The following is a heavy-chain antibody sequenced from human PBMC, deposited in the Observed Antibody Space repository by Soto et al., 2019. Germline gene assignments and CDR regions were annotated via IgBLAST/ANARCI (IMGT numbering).Heavy chain of an antibody. V-gene: IGHV3-74*01. J-gene: IGHJ4*02. CDR1: GLTFSSYW. Sequence: HPGGSLRLSCAASGLTFSSYWMHWVRQAPGKGLVWVSRINSDGGSTSYADSVKGRFTMSRDNTKNTLYLQMNSLRAEDTAVFYCARERRDGYNRFFDYWGQGTLVTVSS. CDR2: INSDGGST. CDR3: ARERRDGYNRFFDY. D-gene: IGHD5-18*01.